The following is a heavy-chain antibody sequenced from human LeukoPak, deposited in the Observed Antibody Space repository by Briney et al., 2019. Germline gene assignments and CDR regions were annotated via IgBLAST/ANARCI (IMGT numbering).Heavy chain of an antibody. CDR1: GFTFSDYY. Sequence: GGSLRLSCAASGFTFSDYYMSWIRQAPGKGLEWVSAISGSGGSTYYADSVKGRFTISRDNSKNTLYLQMNSLRAEDTAVYYCAKDRQDVVVPATTCFDYWGQGTLVTVSS. CDR3: AKDRQDVVVPATTCFDY. D-gene: IGHD2-2*01. V-gene: IGHV3-23*01. CDR2: ISGSGGST. J-gene: IGHJ4*02.